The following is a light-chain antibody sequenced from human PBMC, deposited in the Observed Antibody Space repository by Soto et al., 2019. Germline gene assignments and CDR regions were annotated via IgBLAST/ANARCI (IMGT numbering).Light chain of an antibody. J-gene: IGLJ1*01. Sequence: QSVLTQPASVSVSPGQSITISCTGTSSDIGGYHYVSWYQQHPGKAPKLMIYEVSNRPSGVSDRFSGSKSGNTASLTISALQAGDDADYFCGSYTSSKIYVFGAGAKVTVL. CDR1: SSDIGGYHY. CDR3: GSYTSSKIYV. CDR2: EVS. V-gene: IGLV2-14*01.